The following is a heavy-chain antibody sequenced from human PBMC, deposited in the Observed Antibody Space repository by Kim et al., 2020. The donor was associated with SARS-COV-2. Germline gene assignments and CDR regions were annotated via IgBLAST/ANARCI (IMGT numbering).Heavy chain of an antibody. Sequence: SETLSLTCAVYGGSFSGYYWSWIRQPPGKGLEWIGEINHSGSTNYNPSFKSRVTISVDTSKNQFSLKLSSVTAADTAVYYCARGRRAHWFDPWGQGTLVTVSS. CDR3: ARGRRAHWFDP. J-gene: IGHJ5*02. CDR2: INHSGST. V-gene: IGHV4-34*01. CDR1: GGSFSGYY.